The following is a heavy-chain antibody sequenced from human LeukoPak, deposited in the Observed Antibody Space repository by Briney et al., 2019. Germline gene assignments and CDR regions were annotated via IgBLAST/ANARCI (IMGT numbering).Heavy chain of an antibody. CDR3: ARSIGIYDF. CDR1: GFTFSDST. V-gene: IGHV3-48*02. CDR2: IITCSPIL. D-gene: IGHD1-26*01. J-gene: IGHJ4*02. Sequence: GGFLRLSCAASGFTFSDSTMTGVREAPGKGLYWFSYIITCSPILYYPHSVKCRFTISRDNTKNSLSLQMSRLRDEHTAVYYCARSIGIYDFWGQGPLVTVSS.